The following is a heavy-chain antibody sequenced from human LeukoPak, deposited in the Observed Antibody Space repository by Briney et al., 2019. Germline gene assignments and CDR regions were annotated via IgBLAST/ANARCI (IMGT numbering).Heavy chain of an antibody. CDR2: INAGNGNT. CDR1: GYTFTNSA. Sequence: ASVKVSCKVSGYTFTNSAMHWVRQAPGQRLEWMGWINAGNGNTKYSQRFQGRVTITWDTSASTAYMELSSLRSEDTAVYFCARDLIVPAASDYWGQGTLVTVSS. J-gene: IGHJ4*02. CDR3: ARDLIVPAASDY. V-gene: IGHV1-3*01. D-gene: IGHD2-2*01.